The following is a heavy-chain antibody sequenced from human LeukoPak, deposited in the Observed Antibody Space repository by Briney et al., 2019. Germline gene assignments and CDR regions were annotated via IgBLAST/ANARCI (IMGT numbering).Heavy chain of an antibody. V-gene: IGHV3-30*01. CDR1: GFTFTDYA. D-gene: IGHD4-11*01. Sequence: GGSLRLSCAASGFTFTDYAMHWVRQAPGKGLEWVATISFDGSNKYYADSVRGRFTISRDNSKNTLSLQMNSLRAEDTAVYYCAGDDYPYYFDYWGQGTLVTVSS. CDR2: ISFDGSNK. CDR3: AGDDYPYYFDY. J-gene: IGHJ4*02.